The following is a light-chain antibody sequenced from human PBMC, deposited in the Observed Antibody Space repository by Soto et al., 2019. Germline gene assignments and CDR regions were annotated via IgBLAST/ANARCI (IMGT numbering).Light chain of an antibody. CDR2: DAS. J-gene: IGKJ1*01. CDR3: HQYGSSPWT. CDR1: QSVYSSY. Sequence: EILLTQSPGTLSLSPGERATLSCRASQSVYSSYLAWYQQRPGQAPRLLIYDASIRATGIPDRFSGSGSGTDFSLTISRLEPEDFAVYYCHQYGSSPWTFGQGTKVDIK. V-gene: IGKV3-20*01.